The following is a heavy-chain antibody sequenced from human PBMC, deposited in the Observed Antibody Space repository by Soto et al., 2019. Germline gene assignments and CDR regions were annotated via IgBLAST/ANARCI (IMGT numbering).Heavy chain of an antibody. J-gene: IGHJ4*02. Sequence: EVQLVETGGGLIQPGGSLRLSCAASAFTVRSNYMSWVRQAPVKGLEWVSTISSAGGTYYTDSVKGRFAISRDNSKNTLYLQMNSLTAEDTAVYYCARDVMSVSGSADYWGQGTLVTVSS. CDR2: ISSAGGT. CDR1: AFTVRSNY. V-gene: IGHV3-53*02. D-gene: IGHD6-19*01. CDR3: ARDVMSVSGSADY.